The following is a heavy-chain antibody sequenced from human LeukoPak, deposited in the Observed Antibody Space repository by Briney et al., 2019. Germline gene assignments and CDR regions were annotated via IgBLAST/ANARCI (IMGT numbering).Heavy chain of an antibody. J-gene: IGHJ4*02. CDR1: GFTFSSYW. CDR2: IKQDGSEK. D-gene: IGHD3-22*01. CDR3: ARDYYYDSSGSFYY. Sequence: PGGSMRLSCAASGFTFSSYWMSWVRQAPGKGLEWVASIKQDGSEKYYVDSVKGRFTISRDNAKNSLYLQMNSLRAEDTAVYYCARDYYYDSSGSFYYWGQGTLVTVSS. V-gene: IGHV3-7*01.